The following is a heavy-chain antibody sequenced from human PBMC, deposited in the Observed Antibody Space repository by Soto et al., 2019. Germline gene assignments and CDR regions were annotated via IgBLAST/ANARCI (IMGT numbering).Heavy chain of an antibody. CDR2: INPSGGST. D-gene: IGHD2-15*01. CDR3: AGASSRVSSVVAAY. Sequence: SVKVSCKSSGYTFTIYYMHWVRQAPGQGLEWMGIINPSGGSTSYAQKFQGRLTLTSDMPSRTVYMQLSNLRSDDTAVYYCAGASSRVSSVVAAYWGQGNLVTVSS. CDR1: GYTFTIYY. J-gene: IGHJ4*02. V-gene: IGHV1-46*01.